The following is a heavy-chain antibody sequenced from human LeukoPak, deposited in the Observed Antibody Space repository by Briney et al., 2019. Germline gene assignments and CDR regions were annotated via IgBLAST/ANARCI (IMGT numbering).Heavy chain of an antibody. CDR1: GGTFSSYA. CDR3: ASANRDYYDSSGYYFGY. CDR2: IIPVLGIA. D-gene: IGHD3-22*01. J-gene: IGHJ4*02. V-gene: IGHV1-69*04. Sequence: SVKVSCKASGGTFSSYAISWVRQAPGQGLEWMGSIIPVLGIANYAQKFQGRVTITADKSTSTAYLELSSLRCEDTAVYYCASANRDYYDSSGYYFGYCGQGTLVTVSS.